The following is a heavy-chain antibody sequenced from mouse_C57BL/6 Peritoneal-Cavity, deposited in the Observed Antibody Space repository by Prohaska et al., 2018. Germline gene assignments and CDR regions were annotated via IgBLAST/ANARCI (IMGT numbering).Heavy chain of an antibody. V-gene: IGHV4-1*01. Sequence: EVKLLQSGGGLVQPGGSLNLSCAASGIDFSRYWMSWVRRAPGKGLEWIGEINPDSSTINYAPSLKDKFIISRDNAKNTLYLQMSKVRSEDTALYYCARQLGEDAMDYWGQGTSVTVSS. J-gene: IGHJ4*01. D-gene: IGHD4-1*01. CDR3: ARQLGEDAMDY. CDR2: INPDSSTI. CDR1: GIDFSRYW.